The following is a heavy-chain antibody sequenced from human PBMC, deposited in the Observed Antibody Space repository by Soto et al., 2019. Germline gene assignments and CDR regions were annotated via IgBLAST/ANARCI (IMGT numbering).Heavy chain of an antibody. CDR1: GYTFTSYG. CDR3: ARDQYYDFRSGYYGGDY. D-gene: IGHD3-3*01. Sequence: ASVKVSCKASGYTFTSYGISWVRQAPGQGLEWMGWISAYNGNTNYAQKLQGRVTMTTDTSTSTAYMELRSLRSDDTAVYYCARDQYYDFRSGYYGGDYRGQGTLVTVSS. V-gene: IGHV1-18*01. J-gene: IGHJ4*02. CDR2: ISAYNGNT.